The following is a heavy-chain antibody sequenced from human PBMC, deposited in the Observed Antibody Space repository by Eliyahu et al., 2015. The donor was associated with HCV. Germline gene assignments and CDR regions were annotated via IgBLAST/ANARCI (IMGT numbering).Heavy chain of an antibody. Sequence: EVQLLESGGGLVQPGGSLRLSCAVSGFTFRGYAMSWVRQSPGKGLDWVSAINGRGDRTYYAASVQGRSTISRDNSKNTLSLQMNSLRVEDTAVYYCVKEASRSFATHWGHGALVTVSS. V-gene: IGHV3-23*01. CDR2: INGRGDRT. CDR1: GFTFRGYA. CDR3: VKEASRSFATH. J-gene: IGHJ4*01. D-gene: IGHD3-16*01.